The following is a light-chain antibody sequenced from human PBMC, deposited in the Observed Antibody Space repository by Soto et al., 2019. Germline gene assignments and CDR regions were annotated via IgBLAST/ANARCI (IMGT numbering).Light chain of an antibody. CDR1: SSNIKTNT. Sequence: QSVLTQPPSASGTPGQRVSISCSGSSSNIKTNTVNWYHHHPGTAPKHLIFSNNQRPSGVPDRCSGSKSGTSASLAITGLQSEDEADYYCAAWYDSLNGRLFGGGTKLTVL. V-gene: IGLV1-44*01. CDR2: SNN. CDR3: AAWYDSLNGRL. J-gene: IGLJ2*01.